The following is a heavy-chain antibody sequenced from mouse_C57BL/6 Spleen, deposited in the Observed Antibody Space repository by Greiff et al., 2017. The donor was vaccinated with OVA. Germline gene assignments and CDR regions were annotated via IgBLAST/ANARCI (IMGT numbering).Heavy chain of an antibody. J-gene: IGHJ2*01. CDR1: GYSFTSYY. CDR3: ARNYDYDGDY. CDR2: IYPGGGNT. Sequence: QVQLQQSGPELVKPGASVKISCKASGYSFTSYYIHWVKQRPGQGLEWIGWIYPGGGNTKYNEKFKGKATLTADTSSSTTYRQLSSLTSEDSAVYYCARNYDYDGDYWGQGTTLTVSS. D-gene: IGHD2-4*01. V-gene: IGHV1-66*01.